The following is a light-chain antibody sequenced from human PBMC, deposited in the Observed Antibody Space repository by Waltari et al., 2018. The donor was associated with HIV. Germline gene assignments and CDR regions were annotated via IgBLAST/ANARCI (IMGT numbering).Light chain of an antibody. J-gene: IGKJ5*01. V-gene: IGKV3-20*01. CDR1: QSVSSSS. CDR2: GAA. Sequence: EFVLTQFPVTLSLSPGDIVTLSRRASQSVSSSSLDWYQQKPCQAPRRLICGAASRSTGIPDRISGSESGTEFTLTIRRLDPEDVAVYYCKQYGSSVTFGEGTRLEIK. CDR3: KQYGSSVT.